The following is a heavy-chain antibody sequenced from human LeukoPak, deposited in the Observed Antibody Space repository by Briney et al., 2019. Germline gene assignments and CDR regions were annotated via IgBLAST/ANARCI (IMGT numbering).Heavy chain of an antibody. Sequence: PGGSLRLSCAASGFTFSIYAMHWVRQAPGKGLEYVSAISSNGGTTYYANSVKGRFTISRDNSKNTLYLQMGSLRAEDMAVYYCARDVGNWNYPYRSDAFAIWGQGTMVTVSS. CDR2: ISSNGGTT. V-gene: IGHV3-64*01. D-gene: IGHD1-7*01. J-gene: IGHJ3*02. CDR1: GFTFSIYA. CDR3: ARDVGNWNYPYRSDAFAI.